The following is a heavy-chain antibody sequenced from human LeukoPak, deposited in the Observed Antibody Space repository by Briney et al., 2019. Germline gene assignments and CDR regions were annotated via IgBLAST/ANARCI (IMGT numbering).Heavy chain of an antibody. CDR3: VRGALPDDNWYFDL. Sequence: PGGSLRLSCATSGFPFSAYDMHWVRQAPGKGLEWVSAFGSAGDTYYPGAVKGRFTISRDYATDSLYLQMNSLRAGDTAVYFCVRGALPDDNWYFDLWGRGTLVTVSS. D-gene: IGHD1-1*01. CDR1: GFPFSAYD. V-gene: IGHV3-13*01. J-gene: IGHJ2*01. CDR2: FGSAGDT.